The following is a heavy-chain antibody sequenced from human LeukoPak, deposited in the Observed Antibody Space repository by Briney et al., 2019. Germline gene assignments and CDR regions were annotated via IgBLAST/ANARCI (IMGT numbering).Heavy chain of an antibody. Sequence: GGSLRLSCAASGFTVSSNYMNWVRQAPGKGLEWVSYISSSGSTIYYADSVKGRFTISRDNAENSLYLQMNSLRAEDTAVYYCARAYSSSWYGRANWFDPWGQGTLVTVSS. J-gene: IGHJ5*02. CDR1: GFTVSSNY. V-gene: IGHV3-48*03. CDR3: ARAYSSSWYGRANWFDP. D-gene: IGHD6-13*01. CDR2: ISSSGSTI.